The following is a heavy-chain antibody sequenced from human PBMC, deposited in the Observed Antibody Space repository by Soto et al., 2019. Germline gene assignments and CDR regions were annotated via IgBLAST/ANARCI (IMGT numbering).Heavy chain of an antibody. CDR3: ARCYDFWSGYYPPYYYCYGMDV. D-gene: IGHD3-3*01. V-gene: IGHV4-59*01. Sequence: QPPGKGLEWSGYIYYSGSTNYNPSLKSRVTISVDTSKNQFSLKLSSVTAADTAVYYCARCYDFWSGYYPPYYYCYGMDVWGQGTTVTVSS. J-gene: IGHJ6*02. CDR2: IYYSGST.